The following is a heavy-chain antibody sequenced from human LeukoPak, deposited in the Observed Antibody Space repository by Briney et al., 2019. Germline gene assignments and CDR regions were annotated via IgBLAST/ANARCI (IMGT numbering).Heavy chain of an antibody. CDR1: GDSVSSNSAA. CDR2: THYRSKWYN. D-gene: IGHD6-19*01. CDR3: ARDREPQWLVTGGHFDY. J-gene: IGHJ4*02. Sequence: SQTLSLTCALSGDSVSSNSAAWNWIRQSPSRGLEWLGRTHYRSKWYNDYAVSVKSRITINPDTSKNQFSLQLNSVTPEDTAVYYCARDREPQWLVTGGHFDYWGQGTLVTVSS. V-gene: IGHV6-1*01.